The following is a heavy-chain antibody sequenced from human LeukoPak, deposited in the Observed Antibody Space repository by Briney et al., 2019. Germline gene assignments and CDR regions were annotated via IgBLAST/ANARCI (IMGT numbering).Heavy chain of an antibody. J-gene: IGHJ3*02. Sequence: ASVKVSCKASGGTFSCYAISWVRQAPGQGLEWMGGIIPIFGTANYAQKFQGRVTITTDESTSTAYMELSSLRSEDTAVYYCARDTDGDGYNSENDAFDIWGQGTLVTVSS. CDR1: GGTFSCYA. CDR2: IIPIFGTA. V-gene: IGHV1-69*05. D-gene: IGHD5-24*01. CDR3: ARDTDGDGYNSENDAFDI.